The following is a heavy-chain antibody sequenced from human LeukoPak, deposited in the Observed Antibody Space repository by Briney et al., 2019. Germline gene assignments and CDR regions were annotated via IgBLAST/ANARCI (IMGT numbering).Heavy chain of an antibody. CDR1: GFSVTRNY. CDR3: ARYDNGKDYFDY. V-gene: IGHV3-53*01. CDR2: MYSGGGT. J-gene: IGHJ4*02. D-gene: IGHD1-1*01. Sequence: PGGSLRLSCAASGFSVTRNYVSWVRQAPGKGLEWVSLMYSGGGTSYADSVKGRFTISRDTSKNTLYLQMSSLRAEDTALYYCARYDNGKDYFDYWSQGTLVTVSS.